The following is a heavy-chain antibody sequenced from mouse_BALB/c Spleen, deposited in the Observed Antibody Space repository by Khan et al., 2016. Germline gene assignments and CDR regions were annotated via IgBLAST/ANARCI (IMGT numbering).Heavy chain of an antibody. J-gene: IGHJ4*01. V-gene: IGHV3-2*02. Sequence: EVQLQESGPGLVKPSQSLSLTCTVTGYSITSDYAWNWIRQFPGNKLEWMGYISYSGTTTYNPSLKSRISITRDTSKNQFFLQLNSVTTEDTAQYCGARWLEAMDYGGQGTSVTVDS. D-gene: IGHD2-2*01. CDR2: ISYSGTT. CDR1: GYSITSDYA. CDR3: ARWLEAMDY.